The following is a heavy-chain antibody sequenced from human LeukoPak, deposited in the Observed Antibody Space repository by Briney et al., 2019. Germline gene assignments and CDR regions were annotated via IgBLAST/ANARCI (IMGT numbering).Heavy chain of an antibody. CDR3: ARYGYYDSSGTLDY. CDR1: GGSVSSGSYY. Sequence: SETLSLTCTVSGGSVSSGSYYWSWVRQPPGKGLEWIVYIYYTGSTNYNPSLKSRVTISIDTSKNQFSLELTSVTAADTAVYYCARYGYYDSSGTLDYWGQGTLVTVSS. J-gene: IGHJ4*02. V-gene: IGHV4-61*01. CDR2: IYYTGST. D-gene: IGHD3-22*01.